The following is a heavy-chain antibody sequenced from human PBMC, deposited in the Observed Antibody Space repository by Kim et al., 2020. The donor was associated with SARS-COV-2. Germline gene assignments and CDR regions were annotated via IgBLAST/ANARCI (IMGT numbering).Heavy chain of an antibody. Sequence: ASVKVSCKTSGYTFTTRYLHWVRQAPGHGLEWMGRINPDSGVTDYAQRFQGRVTMTRDKSISTVYMERSSLKSDDTVVYYCARGNTETIDYWGQGTLVTVYS. CDR1: GYTFTTRY. CDR3: ARGNTETIDY. V-gene: IGHV1-2*05. J-gene: IGHJ4*02. CDR2: INPDSGVT.